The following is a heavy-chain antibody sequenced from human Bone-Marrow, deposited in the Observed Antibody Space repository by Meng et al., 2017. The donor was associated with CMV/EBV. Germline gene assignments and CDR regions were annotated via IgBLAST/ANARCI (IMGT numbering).Heavy chain of an antibody. Sequence: LSLTCAFYGGSFSGYYWSWIRQPPGKGLEWIGEINHSGSTNYNPSLKSRVTISVDTSKNQFSLKLSSVTAADTAVYYCARGPDYGIWGQGTMVTVSS. J-gene: IGHJ3*02. CDR3: ARGPDYGI. CDR2: INHSGST. D-gene: IGHD4-17*01. CDR1: GGSFSGYY. V-gene: IGHV4-34*01.